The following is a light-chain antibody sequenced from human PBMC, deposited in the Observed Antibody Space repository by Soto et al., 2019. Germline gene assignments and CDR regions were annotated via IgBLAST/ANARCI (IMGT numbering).Light chain of an antibody. CDR3: SSYAGSSTLVV. CDR2: DVS. Sequence: QSALTQPPSVSGSPGQXXSISCTGTSSDVGRYNHVSWYQQPPGTAPKLMIYDVSNRPSGVPDRFSGSKSGNTASLTISGLQAEDEAEYYCSSYAGSSTLVVFGGGTKLTVL. V-gene: IGLV2-18*02. CDR1: SSDVGRYNH. J-gene: IGLJ2*01.